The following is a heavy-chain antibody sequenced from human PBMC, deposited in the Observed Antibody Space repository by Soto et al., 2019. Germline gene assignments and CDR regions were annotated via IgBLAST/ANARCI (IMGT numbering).Heavy chain of an antibody. J-gene: IGHJ3*02. CDR3: AADRYCSSNTCPGAFDI. CDR1: GFAFTHVW. V-gene: IGHV3-15*01. Sequence: EVQRLESGGDLAEPGGSLRLSCAASGFAFTHVWMTWVRQAPGRGLEWVGRIKRKIDGETTNYAAPVKGRFTISRDDSKNTLYLQMNSLKTDDSAVYYCAADRYCSSNTCPGAFDIWGQGTTV. D-gene: IGHD2-2*01. CDR2: IKRKIDGETT.